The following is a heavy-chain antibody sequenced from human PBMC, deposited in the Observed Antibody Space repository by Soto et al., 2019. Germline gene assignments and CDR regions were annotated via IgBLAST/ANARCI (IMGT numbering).Heavy chain of an antibody. CDR2: INPSGGST. J-gene: IGHJ4*02. CDR1: GYTFTSYY. D-gene: IGHD3-22*01. Sequence: GASVKVSCKASGYTFTSYYMHWVRQAPGQGLEWMGIINPSGGSTSYAQKFQGRVTMTRDTSTSTVYMELSSLRSEDTAVYYCARVTQLSDSSGYPYYFDYWGQGTLVTVSS. V-gene: IGHV1-46*01. CDR3: ARVTQLSDSSGYPYYFDY.